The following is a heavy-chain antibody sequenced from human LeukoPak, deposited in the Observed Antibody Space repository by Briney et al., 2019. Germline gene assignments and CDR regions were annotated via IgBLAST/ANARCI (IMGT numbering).Heavy chain of an antibody. Sequence: GGSLRLSCAASGFTFSSYGMHWVRQAPGKGLEWVAVISYDGTNNYYADSVKGRFTISRDNSKNTLYLQMNSLRAEDTAVYYCAKSTDSYSGSYRDYWGQGTLVTVSS. D-gene: IGHD1-26*01. CDR3: AKSTDSYSGSYRDY. J-gene: IGHJ4*02. CDR2: ISYDGTNN. CDR1: GFTFSSYG. V-gene: IGHV3-30*18.